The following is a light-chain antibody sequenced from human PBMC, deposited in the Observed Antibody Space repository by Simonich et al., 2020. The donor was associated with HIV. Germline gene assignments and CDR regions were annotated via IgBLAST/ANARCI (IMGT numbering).Light chain of an antibody. V-gene: IGLV6-57*01. J-gene: IGLJ3*02. CDR1: SGSIASNY. CDR2: EDN. CDR3: QSYDTSNRWV. Sequence: NFMLTQPHSVSESPGKTVTISCTRSSGSIASNYVQWYQQRPGSTPTIVIYEDNQRPSVVPDRFSGSIDSSSNSASLTISGLKTEDEADYYCQSYDTSNRWVFGGGTKLTVL.